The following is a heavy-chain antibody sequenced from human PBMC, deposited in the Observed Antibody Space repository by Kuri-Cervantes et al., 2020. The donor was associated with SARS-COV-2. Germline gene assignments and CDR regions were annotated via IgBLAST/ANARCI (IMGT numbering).Heavy chain of an antibody. CDR2: VYYSGNA. CDR1: GGSFSGYY. Sequence: SETLSLTCAVYGGSFSGYYWSWIRQPPGKGLEWMGYVYYSGNANYNPSLRSRLTVSVDTSRNQFSLKLTSVTAADTAVYYCVRLGDHYFDSWGQGTLVTVSS. D-gene: IGHD2-21*02. CDR3: VRLGDHYFDS. J-gene: IGHJ4*02. V-gene: IGHV4-59*01.